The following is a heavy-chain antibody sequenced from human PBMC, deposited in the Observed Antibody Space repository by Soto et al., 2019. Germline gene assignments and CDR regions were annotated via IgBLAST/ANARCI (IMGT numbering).Heavy chain of an antibody. CDR3: ARSEEDSDYYYYGLDV. CDR2: TYYRSRWYS. V-gene: IGHV6-1*01. CDR1: GDSVSSSSVA. D-gene: IGHD2-15*01. J-gene: IGHJ6*02. Sequence: XTLSLTCVISGDSVSSSSVAWNWVRQSPSRGLEWLGRTYYRSRWYSDFAVSVRGRIVINADTSKNQFSLQLNSVTPEDTAVYFCARSEEDSDYYYYGLDVWGQGSTVTVSS.